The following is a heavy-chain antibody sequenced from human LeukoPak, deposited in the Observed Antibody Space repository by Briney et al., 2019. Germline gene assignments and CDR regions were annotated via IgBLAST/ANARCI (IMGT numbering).Heavy chain of an antibody. J-gene: IGHJ4*02. V-gene: IGHV3-48*03. Sequence: PGGSLRLSCAASGFTFSSYEMNWVRQAPGKGLEWVSYISSSGSTIYYADSVKGRFTISRDNAKNSLYLQMNSLRAGDTAVYYCARASGVGFDYWGQGTLVTVSS. D-gene: IGHD3-10*01. CDR3: ARASGVGFDY. CDR1: GFTFSSYE. CDR2: ISSSGSTI.